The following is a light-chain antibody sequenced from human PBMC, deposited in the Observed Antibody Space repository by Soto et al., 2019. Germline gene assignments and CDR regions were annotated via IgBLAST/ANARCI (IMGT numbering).Light chain of an antibody. V-gene: IGLV2-23*01. CDR1: SSDVGSYNL. CDR3: CSYAGSSTQRVV. J-gene: IGLJ2*01. CDR2: EGS. Sequence: QSALTQPASVSGSPGQSITISCTGTSSDVGSYNLVSWYQQHPGKAPKLMIYEGSKRPSGVSNRFSGSKSGNTASLTISGLQAEDEADYYCCSYAGSSTQRVVFGGGTKLTVL.